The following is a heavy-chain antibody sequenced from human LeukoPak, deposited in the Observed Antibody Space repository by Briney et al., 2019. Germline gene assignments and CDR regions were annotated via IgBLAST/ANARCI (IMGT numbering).Heavy chain of an antibody. J-gene: IGHJ4*02. D-gene: IGHD3-22*01. CDR1: GGSISSYY. CDR3: ARARGNYYDSSGYYSSYYFDY. Sequence: SETLSLTCTVSGGSISSYYWSWIRQPRGKGLEGIGYIYYSGSTNYNPSLKSRVTISVDTSKNQFSLKLSSVTAADTAVYYCARARGNYYDSSGYYSSYYFDYWGQGTLVTVSS. CDR2: IYYSGST. V-gene: IGHV4-59*01.